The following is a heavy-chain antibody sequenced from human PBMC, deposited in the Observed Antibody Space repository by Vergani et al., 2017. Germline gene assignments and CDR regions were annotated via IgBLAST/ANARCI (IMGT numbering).Heavy chain of an antibody. CDR3: ARDDYGDYRSDY. CDR1: GGTFSSYA. V-gene: IGHV1-69*01. D-gene: IGHD4-17*01. Sequence: QVQLVQSGAEVKKPGASVKVSCKASGGTFSSYAISWVRQAPGQGLEWMGGIIPIFGTANHAQKFQGRVTITADESTSTAYMELSSLTSEDTAVYYCARDDYGDYRSDYWGQGTLVTVSS. J-gene: IGHJ4*02. CDR2: IIPIFGTA.